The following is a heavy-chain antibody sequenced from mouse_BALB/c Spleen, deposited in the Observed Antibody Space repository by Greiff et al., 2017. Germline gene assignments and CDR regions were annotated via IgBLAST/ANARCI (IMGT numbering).Heavy chain of an antibody. CDR3: ARDQSNYDGYYWYFDV. CDR1: GFSLTGYG. D-gene: IGHD2-3*01. J-gene: IGHJ1*01. V-gene: IGHV2-6-7*01. CDR2: IWGDGST. Sequence: VQLKESGPGLVAPSQSLSITCTVSGFSLTGYGVNWVRQPPGKGLEWLGMIWGDGSTDYNSALKSRLSISKDNSKSQVFLKMNSLQTDDTARYYCARDQSNYDGYYWYFDVWGAGTTVTVSS.